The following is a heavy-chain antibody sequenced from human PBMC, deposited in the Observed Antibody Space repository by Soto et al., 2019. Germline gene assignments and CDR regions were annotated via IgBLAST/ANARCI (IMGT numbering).Heavy chain of an antibody. CDR3: ARDGSIVVVVAATLGTDAFDL. J-gene: IGHJ3*01. V-gene: IGHV3-33*01. Sequence: QVQLVESGGGVVQPGRSLRLSCAASGFTFSSYGMHWVRQAPGKGLEWMAVIWYEGSKKYYAESVKGRFTISRDNSKYTLYLHMSSLRAEDTAVYYCARDGSIVVVVAATLGTDAFDLWGHGTMVTVSS. D-gene: IGHD2-15*01. CDR1: GFTFSSYG. CDR2: IWYEGSKK.